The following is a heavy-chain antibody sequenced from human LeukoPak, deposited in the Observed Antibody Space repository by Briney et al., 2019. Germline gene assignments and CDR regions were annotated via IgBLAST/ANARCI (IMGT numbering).Heavy chain of an antibody. CDR2: ISYSGGNA. V-gene: IGHV3-23*01. D-gene: IGHD3-16*02. J-gene: IGHJ3*01. CDR3: AKDIQLST. Sequence: GGSLRLSCAASGFTFNTFDMHWVRQAPGKGLEWVSLISYSGGNAYYADSVKGRFTISRDNSENTLSLQMNSLRVEDTARYYCAKDIQLSTWGLGTMVTVSS. CDR1: GFTFNTFD.